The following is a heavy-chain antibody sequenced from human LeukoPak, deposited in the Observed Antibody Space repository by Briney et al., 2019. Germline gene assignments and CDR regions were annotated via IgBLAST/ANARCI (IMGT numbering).Heavy chain of an antibody. J-gene: IGHJ4*02. CDR1: GGSFSGYY. D-gene: IGHD3-3*01. Sequence: PSETLSLTCAVYGGSFSGYYWSWIRQPPGKGLEWIGEINHSGSTNYNPSLKSRVTISVDTSKNQFSLKLSSVTAADTAVYYCARKSGLRGEFWSGYYMLSYFDYWGQGTLVTVSS. CDR3: ARKSGLRGEFWSGYYMLSYFDY. V-gene: IGHV4-34*01. CDR2: INHSGST.